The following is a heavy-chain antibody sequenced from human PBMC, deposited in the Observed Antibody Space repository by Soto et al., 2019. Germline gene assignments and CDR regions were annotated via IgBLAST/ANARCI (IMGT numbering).Heavy chain of an antibody. V-gene: IGHV3-23*01. CDR2: IGGSGEST. CDR1: GFTFNNYA. J-gene: IGHJ4*02. CDR3: AKRSGYSSGWYDY. D-gene: IGHD6-19*01. Sequence: LRLSCAASGFTFNNYAINWVRQAPGKGLEWVSDIGGSGESTNYADSVKGRFTISRDNSKNTLYLQMNSLRAEDTAIYYCAKRSGYSSGWYDYWGQGILVTVSS.